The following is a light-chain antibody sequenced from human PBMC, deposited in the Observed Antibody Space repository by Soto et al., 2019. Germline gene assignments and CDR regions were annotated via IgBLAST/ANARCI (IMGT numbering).Light chain of an antibody. CDR2: DND. V-gene: IGLV1-51*01. J-gene: IGLJ2*01. CDR3: GTWDSSLSVVV. Sequence: QSVLTQPPSVSAAPGQKVTISCSGSSSNLGNNYVCWYQQFPDTAPKLLIYDNDKRPSGIPDRFSGSKSGTSATLGITGLQTGDEADYYCGTWDSSLSVVVFGGGTKVTVL. CDR1: SSNLGNNY.